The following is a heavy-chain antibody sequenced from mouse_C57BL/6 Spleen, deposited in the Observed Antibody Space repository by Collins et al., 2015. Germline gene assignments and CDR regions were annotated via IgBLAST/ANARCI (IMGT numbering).Heavy chain of an antibody. CDR3: ARGVVAENWYFDV. CDR2: ISCYNGAT. D-gene: IGHD1-1*01. Sequence: LVKTGASVKISCKASGYSFTGYYMHWVKQSHGKSLEWIGHISCYNGATSYNQKFKGKATFTVDTSSSTAYMQFNSLTSEDSAVYYCARGVVAENWYFDVWGAGTTVTVSS. V-gene: IGHV1S34*01. CDR1: GYSFTGYY. J-gene: IGHJ1*01.